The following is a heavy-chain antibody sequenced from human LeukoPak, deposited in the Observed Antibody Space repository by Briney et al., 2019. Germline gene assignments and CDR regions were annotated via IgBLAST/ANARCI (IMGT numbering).Heavy chain of an antibody. V-gene: IGHV3-53*01. CDR2: LYSGSDT. CDR3: ARVGDHFHWYLDL. D-gene: IGHD3-10*01. J-gene: IGHJ2*01. Sequence: GGSLRLSCAASGFTVSTKYMNWVRQAPGKGLEWVSILYSGSDTYYANSVKGRFNISRDSSKNILFLQMNDLKAEDTAVYYCARVGDHFHWYLDLWGRGTLVTVSS. CDR1: GFTVSTKY.